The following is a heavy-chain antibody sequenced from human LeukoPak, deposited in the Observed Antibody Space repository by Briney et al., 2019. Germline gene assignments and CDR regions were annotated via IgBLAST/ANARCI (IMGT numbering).Heavy chain of an antibody. V-gene: IGHV1-69*05. D-gene: IGHD3-22*01. CDR1: GGTFSSYA. CDR2: IIPIFGTA. CDR3: ARSPDSSGYYYGWFDP. Sequence: ASVKVSCKASGGTFSSYAISWVRQAPGQGLEWMGGIIPIFGTANYAQKFQGRVTMTTDTSTSTAYVELRSLRSDDTAVYYCARSPDSSGYYYGWFDPWGQGTLVTVSS. J-gene: IGHJ5*02.